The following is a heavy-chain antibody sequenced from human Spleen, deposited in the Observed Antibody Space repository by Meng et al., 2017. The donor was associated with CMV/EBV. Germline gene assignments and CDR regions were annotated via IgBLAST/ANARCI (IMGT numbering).Heavy chain of an antibody. V-gene: IGHV4-39*01. CDR2: IYYSGST. Sequence: SETLSLTCTVSGGSISSSTDYWAWIRQPPGKGLEWIGSIYYSGSTYYNPSLKSRVTISVDTSKNQFSLKLSSVTAADTAVYYCARHDIVVVPAAIRGRLGWFDPWGQGTLVTVSS. D-gene: IGHD2-2*02. CDR1: GGSISSSTDY. J-gene: IGHJ5*02. CDR3: ARHDIVVVPAAIRGRLGWFDP.